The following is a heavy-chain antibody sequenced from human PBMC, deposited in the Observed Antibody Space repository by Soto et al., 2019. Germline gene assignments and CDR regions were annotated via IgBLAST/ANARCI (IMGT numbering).Heavy chain of an antibody. D-gene: IGHD3-10*01. CDR2: FYSTGTT. CDR1: GFTVGNNY. CDR3: AKDGRGSGSHYNSFGY. J-gene: IGHJ4*02. V-gene: IGHV3-53*01. Sequence: EVQLVESGGGLIQPGGSLKLSCAASGFTVGNNYMSWVRQAPGKGLEWVSLFYSTGTTKYADSVKGRFTVSRDNAKNTLYLPMNSLRAEDTAVYYCAKDGRGSGSHYNSFGYWGQGTLVTVSS.